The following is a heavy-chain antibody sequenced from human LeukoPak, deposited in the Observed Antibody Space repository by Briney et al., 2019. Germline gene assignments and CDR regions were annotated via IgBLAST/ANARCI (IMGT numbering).Heavy chain of an antibody. CDR2: IYHSGST. CDR1: GGSISSGGYS. CDR3: ARVVPVLGYFDY. J-gene: IGHJ4*02. V-gene: IGHV4-30-2*01. Sequence: SETLSLTCAVSGGSISSGGYSWSWIRHPPGKGLEWIGYIYHSGSTYYNPSLKSRVTISVDRSKNQFSLKLSSVTAADTAVYYCARVVPVLGYFDYWGQGTLVTVSS. D-gene: IGHD3-16*01.